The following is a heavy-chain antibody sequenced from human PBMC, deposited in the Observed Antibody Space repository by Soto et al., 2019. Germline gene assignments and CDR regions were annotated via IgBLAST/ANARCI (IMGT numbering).Heavy chain of an antibody. D-gene: IGHD6-13*01. CDR3: EIDNSSSWYVQTNWFDP. CDR1: GFTFSSYG. CDR2: IWYDGSNK. J-gene: IGHJ5*02. V-gene: IGHV3-33*01. Sequence: QVQLVESGGGVVQPGRSLRLSCAASGFTFSSYGMHWVRQAPGKGLEWVAVIWYDGSNKYYADSVKGRFTISRDNAKNTLYMQMNSIRAEDTSVYDCEIDNSSSWYVQTNWFDPWGQGTLFTVSS.